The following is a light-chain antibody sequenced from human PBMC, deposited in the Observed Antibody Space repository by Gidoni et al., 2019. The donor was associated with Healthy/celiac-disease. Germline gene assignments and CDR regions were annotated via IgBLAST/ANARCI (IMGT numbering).Light chain of an antibody. V-gene: IGKV3-20*01. J-gene: IGKJ1*01. CDR2: GAS. CDR3: QQYGSSPRT. CDR1: QSVSSSY. Sequence: EIGLTESPGTLSLSRGERATLSCRSSQSVSSSYLAWYQQKPGQAPRRLICGASSRATGIPDRFSGSGSGTNFTLTISRLEPEDFAVYYCQQYGSSPRTFGQGTKVEIK.